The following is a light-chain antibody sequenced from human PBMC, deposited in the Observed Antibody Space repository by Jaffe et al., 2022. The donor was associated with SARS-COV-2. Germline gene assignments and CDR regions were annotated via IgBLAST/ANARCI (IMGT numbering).Light chain of an antibody. J-gene: IGLJ2*01. CDR2: DVS. CDR3: CSYAGSYVF. Sequence: QSALTQPRSVSGSPGQSVTISCTGTSSDVGGYNYVSWYQQHPGKAPKLMIFDVSKRPSGVPDRFSGSKSGNTASLTISGLQADDEADYYCCSYAGSYVFFGGGTKLTVL. CDR1: SSDVGGYNY. V-gene: IGLV2-11*01.